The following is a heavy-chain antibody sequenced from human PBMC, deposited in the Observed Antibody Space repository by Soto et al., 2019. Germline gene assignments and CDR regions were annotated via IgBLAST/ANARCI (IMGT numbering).Heavy chain of an antibody. D-gene: IGHD6-13*01. CDR2: IYWDDDK. CDR3: ALIRSSTWYDY. Sequence: SGPTLVNPTQTLTLTCPFSGFSLSTSGMGVAWIRQPPGKALEWLALIYWDDDKRYSPSLKSRLTITKDTSKNQVVLTMTNMDPVDTATYYCALIRSSTWYDYWGQGTLVTVSS. V-gene: IGHV2-5*02. CDR1: GFSLSTSGMG. J-gene: IGHJ4*02.